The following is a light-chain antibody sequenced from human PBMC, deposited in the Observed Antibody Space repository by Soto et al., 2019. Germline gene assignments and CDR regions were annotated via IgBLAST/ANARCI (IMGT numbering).Light chain of an antibody. CDR3: AAWDDSLNEGV. Sequence: QSVLTQPPSVSGTPGQRVTISCSGSSSNLGTNTVNWYQQLPGTAPKVLIYSNNQRPSGVPDRFSGSKSGTSASLAISGLQSEDEADYNCAAWDDSLNEGVFGGGTKLTVL. J-gene: IGLJ2*01. CDR2: SNN. CDR1: SSNLGTNT. V-gene: IGLV1-44*01.